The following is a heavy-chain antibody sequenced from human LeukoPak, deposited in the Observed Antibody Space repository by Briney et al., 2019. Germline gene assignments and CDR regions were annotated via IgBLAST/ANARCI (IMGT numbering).Heavy chain of an antibody. CDR1: GFTFSSYS. CDR2: ISSSSSTI. Sequence: GGSLRLSCAASGFTFSSYSMNWVRQAPGKGLEWVSYISSSSSTIYYADSVKGRFTISRDNAKNSLYLQMNSLRAEDTAVYYCASLDSSGYYSVRYWGQGTLVTVSS. J-gene: IGHJ4*02. V-gene: IGHV3-48*01. D-gene: IGHD3-22*01. CDR3: ASLDSSGYYSVRY.